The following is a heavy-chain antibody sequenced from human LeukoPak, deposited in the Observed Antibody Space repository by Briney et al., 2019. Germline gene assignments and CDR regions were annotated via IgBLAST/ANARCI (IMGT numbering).Heavy chain of an antibody. Sequence: SETLSLTCAVYGGSFSGYYWSWIRQPPGKGLEWIGEINHSGSTNYNPSLKSRVTISVDTSKNQFSLKLSSVTAADTAVYYCARASGRQQLVRRYYYMDVWGKGTTVTVSS. CDR1: GGSFSGYY. V-gene: IGHV4-34*01. D-gene: IGHD6-13*01. J-gene: IGHJ6*03. CDR2: INHSGST. CDR3: ARASGRQQLVRRYYYMDV.